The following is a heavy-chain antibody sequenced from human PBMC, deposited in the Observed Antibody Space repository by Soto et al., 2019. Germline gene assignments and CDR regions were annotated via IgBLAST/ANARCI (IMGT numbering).Heavy chain of an antibody. J-gene: IGHJ4*02. Sequence: GGSLRLSCAASGFTFSSYAMSWVHQAPGKGLEWVSAISGSGGSTYYADSVKGRFTISRDNSKNTLYLQMNSLRAEDTAVYYCAKAVWGSYRPFDYWGQGTLVTVSS. D-gene: IGHD3-16*02. CDR3: AKAVWGSYRPFDY. CDR2: ISGSGGST. V-gene: IGHV3-23*01. CDR1: GFTFSSYA.